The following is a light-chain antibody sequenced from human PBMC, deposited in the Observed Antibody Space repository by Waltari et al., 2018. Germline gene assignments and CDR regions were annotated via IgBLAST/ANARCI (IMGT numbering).Light chain of an antibody. CDR3: QQRNDWPLT. J-gene: IGKJ4*02. CDR1: QRVRKY. Sequence: EIVLTQSPATLSLSPGERATRSCRASQRVRKYLAWYQQNPGQAPRLLICDTSNRETSIPARFTGSGSGTDFILTISNVEPEDFAVYYCQQRNDWPLTFGGGTKVEIK. V-gene: IGKV3-11*01. CDR2: DTS.